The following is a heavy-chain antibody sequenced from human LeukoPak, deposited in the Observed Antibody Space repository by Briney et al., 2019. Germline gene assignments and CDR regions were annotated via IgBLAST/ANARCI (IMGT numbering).Heavy chain of an antibody. CDR2: ISSSSSYI. CDR3: AAGSGRHLWKIDY. V-gene: IGHV3-21*04. J-gene: IGHJ4*02. CDR1: GFTFSSYS. Sequence: PGGSLRLSCAASGFTFSSYSMNWVRQAPGKGLEWVSSISSSSSYIYYADSVKGRFTISRDNAKNTLYLQMNSLRAEDTAVYYCAAGSGRHLWKIDYWGQGTLVTVSS. D-gene: IGHD3-10*01.